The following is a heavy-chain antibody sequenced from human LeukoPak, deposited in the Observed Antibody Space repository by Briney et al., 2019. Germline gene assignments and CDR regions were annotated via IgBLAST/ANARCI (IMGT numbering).Heavy chain of an antibody. CDR1: GFTFSSYG. D-gene: IGHD6-13*01. CDR3: ARDMGAAAGPDYYYYGMDV. Sequence: GGSLRLSCAASGFTFSSYGMHWVRQAPGKGLEWVAFIRYDGSNKYYADSVKGRFTISRDNAKNSLYLQMNSLRAEDTAVYYCARDMGAAAGPDYYYYGMDVWGQGTTVTVSS. J-gene: IGHJ6*02. V-gene: IGHV3-30*02. CDR2: IRYDGSNK.